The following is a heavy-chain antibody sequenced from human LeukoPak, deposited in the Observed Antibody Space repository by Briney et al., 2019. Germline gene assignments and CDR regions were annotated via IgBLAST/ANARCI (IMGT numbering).Heavy chain of an antibody. CDR1: GFTFSSYA. Sequence: PGGSLRLSCAASGFTFSSYAMSWVRQAPGKGLEWVSAISGSGGSTYYADSVKGRFTISRDNSKNPLYLQMNSLRAEDTAVYYCAKVSYDYVWGSYRPRTYYFDYWGQGTLVTVSS. J-gene: IGHJ4*02. D-gene: IGHD3-16*02. V-gene: IGHV3-23*01. CDR2: ISGSGGST. CDR3: AKVSYDYVWGSYRPRTYYFDY.